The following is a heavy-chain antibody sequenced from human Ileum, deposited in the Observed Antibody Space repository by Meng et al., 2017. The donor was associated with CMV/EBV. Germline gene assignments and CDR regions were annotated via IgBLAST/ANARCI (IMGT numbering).Heavy chain of an antibody. V-gene: IGHV3-23*01. CDR1: GFIFSNYA. J-gene: IGHJ4*02. Sequence: GESLKISCAASGFIFSNYAMSWVRQAPGKGPEWISFMSGSGSMMFYVDSVRGRFTISRDSSKNTLYLQMNSLRAEDTAVYYCAKKGGDGALHYFDYWGQGTLVTVSS. CDR2: MSGSGSMM. D-gene: IGHD3-16*01. CDR3: AKKGGDGALHYFDY.